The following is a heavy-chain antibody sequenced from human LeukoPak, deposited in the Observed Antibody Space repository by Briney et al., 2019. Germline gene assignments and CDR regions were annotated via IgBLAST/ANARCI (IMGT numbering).Heavy chain of an antibody. CDR2: IYHSGST. J-gene: IGHJ6*04. V-gene: IGHV4-4*03. D-gene: IGHD3-10*01. CDR1: GGSISSSNW. Sequence: PPETLSLTCAVSGGSISSSNWWSWVRQPPRKGLEWIGEIYHSGSTNYNPSLKSRVTISVDKSKNQFSLKLSSVTAADTAVYYCARDYYGSGSYYGMDVWGKGTTVTVSS. CDR3: ARDYYGSGSYYGMDV.